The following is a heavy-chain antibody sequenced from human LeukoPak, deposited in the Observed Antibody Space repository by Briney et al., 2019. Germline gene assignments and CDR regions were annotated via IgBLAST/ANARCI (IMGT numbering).Heavy chain of an antibody. CDR1: GFTFSSHA. D-gene: IGHD2-21*01. CDR2: ISGSGANT. J-gene: IGHJ4*02. V-gene: IGHV3-23*01. CDR3: AKAPVTTCRGAYCYPFDY. Sequence: PGGSLRLSCVASGFTFSSHALTWIRQAPGKGLEWVSSISGSGANTYYTDSVKGRFTISRDSSKNTLFLQMNRLRPEDAAVYYCAKAPVTTCRGAYCYPFDYWGQGTLVTVSS.